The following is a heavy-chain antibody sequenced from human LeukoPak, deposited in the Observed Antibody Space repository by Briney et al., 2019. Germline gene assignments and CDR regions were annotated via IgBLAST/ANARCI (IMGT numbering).Heavy chain of an antibody. J-gene: IGHJ4*02. V-gene: IGHV4-61*02. D-gene: IGHD5-24*01. CDR1: GGSISSGSYY. CDR3: ARGRDGYNFLNRGEYYYFDY. CDR2: FYTSGST. Sequence: SETLSLTCTVSGGSISSGSYYWSWIRQPAGKGLEWIGRFYTSGSTNYNPSLESRVTISVDTSKNQFSLKLNSVTAADTAVYYCARGRDGYNFLNRGEYYYFDYWGQGTLVTVSS.